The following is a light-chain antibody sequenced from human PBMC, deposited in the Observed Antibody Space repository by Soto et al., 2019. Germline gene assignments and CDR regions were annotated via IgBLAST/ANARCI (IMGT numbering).Light chain of an antibody. V-gene: IGLV2-14*01. CDR3: GAYTSITRRTVI. CDR2: DVS. J-gene: IGLJ2*01. Sequence: QSALTQPASVSGSPGQSITISCTGTSSDVGGYNYVSWYQQYPGKAPKLMLYDVSNRPSGVSNRFSGSKSGNTASLTISGLQPEDEADYYCGAYTSITRRTVIFGGGTKVTVL. CDR1: SSDVGGYNY.